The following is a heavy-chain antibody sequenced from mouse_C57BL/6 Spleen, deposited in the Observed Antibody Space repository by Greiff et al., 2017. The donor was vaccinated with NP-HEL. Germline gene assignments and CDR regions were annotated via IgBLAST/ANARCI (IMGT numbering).Heavy chain of an antibody. Sequence: EVQLQQSGPELVKPGASVKISCKASGYTFTDYYMNWVKQSHGKSLEWIGDINPNNGGTSYNQKFKGKATLTVDKSSSTAYMELRSLTSEDSAVYYCARSGYYYAMDDWGQGTSVTVSS. D-gene: IGHD1-2*01. CDR1: GYTFTDYY. J-gene: IGHJ4*01. V-gene: IGHV1-26*01. CDR2: INPNNGGT. CDR3: ARSGYYYAMDD.